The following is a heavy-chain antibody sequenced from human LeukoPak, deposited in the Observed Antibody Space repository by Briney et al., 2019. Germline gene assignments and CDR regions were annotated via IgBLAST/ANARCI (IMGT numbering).Heavy chain of an antibody. J-gene: IGHJ5*02. CDR2: MNPNSGNT. V-gene: IGHV1-8*01. CDR3: ARGPGYSSGWYWFDP. Sequence: ASVKVSFKASGHTFTSYDINWVRQATGQGLEWMGWMNPNSGNTGYAQKFQGRVTMTRNTSISTAYMELSSLRSEDTAVYYCARGPGYSSGWYWFDPWGQGTLVTVSS. CDR1: GHTFTSYD. D-gene: IGHD6-19*01.